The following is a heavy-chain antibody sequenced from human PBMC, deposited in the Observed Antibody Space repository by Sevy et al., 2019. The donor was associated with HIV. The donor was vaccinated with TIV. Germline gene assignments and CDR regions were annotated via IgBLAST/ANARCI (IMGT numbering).Heavy chain of an antibody. Sequence: GGSLRLSCAASGFTFSSYAMTWVRQAPGKGLDWVSSMTGSGSITYYGDSVKGRFTLSRDNYKNTLYLQMNNLRVEDTALYYCAKDGLHSGDFEYFQDWGQGTLVTVSS. CDR3: AKDGLHSGDFEYFQD. CDR1: GFTFSSYA. J-gene: IGHJ1*01. CDR2: MTGSGSIT. V-gene: IGHV3-23*01. D-gene: IGHD2-21*02.